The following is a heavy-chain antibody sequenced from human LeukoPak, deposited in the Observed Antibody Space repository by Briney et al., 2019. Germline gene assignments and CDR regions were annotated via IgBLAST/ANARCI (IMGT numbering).Heavy chain of an antibody. CDR1: GGSISSGGYY. V-gene: IGHV4-61*08. CDR2: IYYSGST. Sequence: PSETLSLTCTVSGGSISSGGYYWSWIRQHPGKGLEWIGYIYYSGSTYYNPSLKSRVTISVDTSKNQFSLKLSSVTAADTAVYYCARAVTVVRGYFDYWGQGTLVTVSS. CDR3: ARAVTVVRGYFDY. D-gene: IGHD2-15*01. J-gene: IGHJ4*02.